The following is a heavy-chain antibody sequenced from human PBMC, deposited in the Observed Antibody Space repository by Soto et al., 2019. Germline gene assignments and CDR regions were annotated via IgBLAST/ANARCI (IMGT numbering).Heavy chain of an antibody. CDR1: GGSLNNFY. CDR2: IHASGNT. J-gene: IGHJ5*02. D-gene: IGHD6-19*01. V-gene: IGHV4-4*07. Sequence: PSETLSLTCSVSGGSLNNFYWNWIRQTAGKGLEWTGRIHASGNTNYNPSLKSRATLSVDTSKNQFSLKVRSVTAADTAVYYCARSSHKESWFDPWGQGTLVTVSS. CDR3: ARSSHKESWFDP.